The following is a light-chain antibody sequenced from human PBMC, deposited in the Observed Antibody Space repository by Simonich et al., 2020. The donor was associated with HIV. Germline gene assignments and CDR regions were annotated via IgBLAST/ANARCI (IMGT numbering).Light chain of an antibody. CDR1: SGSIASNY. CDR2: EDN. Sequence: NFMLTQPHSVSESPGKTVTISCTRSSGSIASNYVLWYQQRPGSSTTTVIYEDNQRPSWVPDRISGSIDSSSNSASLTISGLKTEDEADYYCQSYDSSTVVFGGGTKLTVL. V-gene: IGLV6-57*01. CDR3: QSYDSSTVV. J-gene: IGLJ3*02.